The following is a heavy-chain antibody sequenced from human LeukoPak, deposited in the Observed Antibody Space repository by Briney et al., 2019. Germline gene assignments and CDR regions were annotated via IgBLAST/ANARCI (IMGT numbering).Heavy chain of an antibody. Sequence: SGGSLRLSCAASGFTFRNYAMSWVRQAPGKGLEWVSDISSRSSTIYYADSVKGRFTISRDNAKNSLYLEMNSLRAEDTAVYYCARTYYDFWSGYYSHEGNPFDYWGQGTLVTVSS. CDR1: GFTFRNYA. J-gene: IGHJ4*02. CDR2: ISSRSSTI. CDR3: ARTYYDFWSGYYSHEGNPFDY. D-gene: IGHD3-3*01. V-gene: IGHV3-48*01.